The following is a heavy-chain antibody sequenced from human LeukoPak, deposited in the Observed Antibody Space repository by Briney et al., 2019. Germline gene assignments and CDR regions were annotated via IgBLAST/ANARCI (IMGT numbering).Heavy chain of an antibody. CDR1: GFTFTNSW. D-gene: IGHD4-17*01. Sequence: GGSLRLSCAASGFTFTNSWMAWVRQAPGRGLEWVANIKYDGSTKHYADSLKGRFIISRDNPKNSLYLQMSSLRADDTAVYYCARGQAVTSFDYWGQGTLVTVSS. J-gene: IGHJ4*02. CDR2: IKYDGSTK. V-gene: IGHV3-7*01. CDR3: ARGQAVTSFDY.